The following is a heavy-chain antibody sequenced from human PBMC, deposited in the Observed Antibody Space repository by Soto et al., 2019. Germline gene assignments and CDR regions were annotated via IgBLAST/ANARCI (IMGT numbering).Heavy chain of an antibody. CDR1: GYTFNIYA. D-gene: IGHD2-21*01. Sequence: GASVKVSCKASGYTFNIYAIHWVRQAPGQRPEWMGWMNAGNGNTEYSPKFHGRVTMTRDRYARAAYMELSGLTSEDTAVYYCARDCTYCAGDTGREAFDIWGQGTMVTVSS. CDR3: ARDCTYCAGDTGREAFDI. CDR2: MNAGNGNT. V-gene: IGHV1-3*01. J-gene: IGHJ3*02.